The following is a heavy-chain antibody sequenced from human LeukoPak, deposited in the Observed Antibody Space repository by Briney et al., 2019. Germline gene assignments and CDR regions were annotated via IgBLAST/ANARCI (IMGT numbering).Heavy chain of an antibody. J-gene: IGHJ5*02. CDR1: GGSISSGSYY. CDR2: IYTSGST. V-gene: IGHV4-61*02. CDR3: ARYPDP. Sequence: SQTLSLNCTVSGGSISSGSYYWSWIRQPAGKGLEWIGRIYTSGSTNYNPSLKSRVTISVDTSKNQFSLKLSSVTAADTAVYYCARYPDPWGQGTLVTVSS.